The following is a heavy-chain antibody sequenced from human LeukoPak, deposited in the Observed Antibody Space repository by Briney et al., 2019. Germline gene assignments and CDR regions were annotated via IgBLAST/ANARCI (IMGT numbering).Heavy chain of an antibody. J-gene: IGHJ4*02. D-gene: IGHD3-16*02. CDR1: GFTFSSYA. Sequence: GGSLRLSCAASGFTFSSYAMSWVRQAPGKGLEWVSAISGSGGSTYYPDSVKGRFTISRDNSKNTLYLQMNSLRAEDTAVYYCAKDHKMITFGGVIVNYYFDYWGQGTLVTVSS. CDR2: ISGSGGST. V-gene: IGHV3-23*01. CDR3: AKDHKMITFGGVIVNYYFDY.